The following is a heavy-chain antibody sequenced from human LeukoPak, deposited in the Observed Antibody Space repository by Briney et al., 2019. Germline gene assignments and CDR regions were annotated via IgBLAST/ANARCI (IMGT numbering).Heavy chain of an antibody. CDR2: IREDGNKE. CDR3: ARGDSSGYSITDGDYYYYYMDV. CDR1: DFIFTKYW. D-gene: IGHD3-22*01. V-gene: IGHV3-7*01. Sequence: GGSLRLSCLASDFIFTKYWMTWVRQAPGKGLEWVANIREDGNKENYIDSVRGRFSISRDNAKNSLYLQMNSLKAEDTAVYYCARGDSSGYSITDGDYYYYYMDVWGKGTTVTVSS. J-gene: IGHJ6*03.